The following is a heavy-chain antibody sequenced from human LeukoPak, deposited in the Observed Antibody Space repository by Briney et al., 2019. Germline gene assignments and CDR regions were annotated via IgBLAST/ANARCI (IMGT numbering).Heavy chain of an antibody. CDR2: TYYRSTWYN. J-gene: IGHJ4*02. V-gene: IGHV6-1*01. Sequence: SQTLSLTCAISGDSVSTDSATWHWVRQSPLRGLEWLGRTYYRSTWYNDYKPSVNSRITINPDTSKNLFTLQLTSVAPEDTAVYYCAGGRLGALDYWGQGTLVTVSS. CDR1: GDSVSTDSAT. CDR3: AGGRLGALDY. D-gene: IGHD6-19*01.